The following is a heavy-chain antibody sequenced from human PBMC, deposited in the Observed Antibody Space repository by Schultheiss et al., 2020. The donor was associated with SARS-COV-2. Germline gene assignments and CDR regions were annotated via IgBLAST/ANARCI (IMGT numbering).Heavy chain of an antibody. Sequence: SETLSLTCTVSGGSFRSSDYYWTWIRQHPGRGLEYIGHIYYSGSTYYNSSLRSRVIISLDTSKDQFSLRLNSVSAADTAMYYCARQGYDILTGAHYYYYGMDVWGQGTTVTFSS. J-gene: IGHJ6*02. D-gene: IGHD3-9*01. CDR1: GGSFRSSDYY. V-gene: IGHV4-31*03. CDR2: IYYSGST. CDR3: ARQGYDILTGAHYYYYGMDV.